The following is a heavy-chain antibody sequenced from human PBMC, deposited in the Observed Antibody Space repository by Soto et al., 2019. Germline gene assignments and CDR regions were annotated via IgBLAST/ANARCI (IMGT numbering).Heavy chain of an antibody. J-gene: IGHJ6*02. Sequence: SETLSLTCAVSGGSISSGGYSWSWIRQPPGKGLEWIGYIYHSGSTYYNPSLKSRVTISVDRSKNQFSLKLSSVTAADTAVYYCARGRGNYYGMDVWGQGTTVTVSS. CDR3: ARGRGNYYGMDV. D-gene: IGHD3-16*01. CDR2: IYHSGST. V-gene: IGHV4-30-2*01. CDR1: GGSISSGGYS.